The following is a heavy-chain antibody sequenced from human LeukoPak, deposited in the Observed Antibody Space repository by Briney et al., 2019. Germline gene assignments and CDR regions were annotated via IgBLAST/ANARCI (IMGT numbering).Heavy chain of an antibody. Sequence: GESLKISCKGSGYSFTSYWIGWVRQMPGKGLEWMGIIYPGDSDTRYSPSFQGQVTISADKSISTAYLQWSSLKASDTAMYYCARAQSGTYYYYYMDVWGKGTTVTVSS. V-gene: IGHV5-51*01. D-gene: IGHD1-26*01. CDR2: IYPGDSDT. J-gene: IGHJ6*03. CDR3: ARAQSGTYYYYYMDV. CDR1: GYSFTSYW.